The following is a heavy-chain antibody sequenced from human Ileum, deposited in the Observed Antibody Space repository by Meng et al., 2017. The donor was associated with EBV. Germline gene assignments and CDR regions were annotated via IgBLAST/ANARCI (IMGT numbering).Heavy chain of an antibody. CDR2: IYHHGTT. J-gene: IGHJ5*02. CDR1: GGSLISSKW. Sequence: QVQLQESGPRLVKPSGTVSLTCAVSGGSLISSKWWSWVRQSPGTGLEWIGEIYHHGTTNYNPSLKSRVTISVDTSKNKFFLNLTSLTAADTAVYYCARLDSSGYYFGGWFDPWGQGILVTVSS. V-gene: IGHV4-4*02. CDR3: ARLDSSGYYFGGWFDP. D-gene: IGHD3-22*01.